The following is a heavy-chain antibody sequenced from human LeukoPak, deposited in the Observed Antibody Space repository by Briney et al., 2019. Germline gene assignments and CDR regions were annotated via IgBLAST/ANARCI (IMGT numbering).Heavy chain of an antibody. V-gene: IGHV1-2*02. CDR1: GYTFTGYY. Sequence: GASVKVSCKGSGYTFTGYYMHWVRQAPGQGLEWMGWINPNSGGTNYAQKFQGRVTMTRDTSISTAYMELSRLRSDDTAVYYCARDPDLYCSGGSCYSLDYWGQGTLVTVSS. J-gene: IGHJ4*02. CDR2: INPNSGGT. CDR3: ARDPDLYCSGGSCYSLDY. D-gene: IGHD2-15*01.